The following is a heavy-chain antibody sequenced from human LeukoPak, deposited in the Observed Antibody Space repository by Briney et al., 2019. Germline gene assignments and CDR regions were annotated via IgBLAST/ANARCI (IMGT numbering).Heavy chain of an antibody. D-gene: IGHD1-26*01. CDR2: ISWNSGSI. J-gene: IGHJ4*02. CDR1: GFTFDDYA. CDR3: AKAKGYSGNGDFDY. V-gene: IGHV3-9*01. Sequence: PGRSLRLSCAASGFTFDDYAMHWVRQAPGKGLEWVSGISWNSGSIGYADSVKGRFTISRDNAKNSLYLQMNSLRAEDTALYYCAKAKGYSGNGDFDYWGQGTLVTVSS.